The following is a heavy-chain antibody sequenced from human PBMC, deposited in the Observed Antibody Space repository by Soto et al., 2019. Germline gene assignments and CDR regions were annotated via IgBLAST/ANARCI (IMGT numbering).Heavy chain of an antibody. CDR3: AKSGVDTFGLSY. D-gene: IGHD5-18*01. CDR1: GFSFSSFW. J-gene: IGHJ4*02. Sequence: EVQLVESGGGLVQPRGSLRISCAVSGFSFSSFWMHWVRQAPGDGLVWVSRINTDGSSTSYADSVKGRFTISRDNAKNTLYLHMNSLRVEDTAMYYCAKSGVDTFGLSYWGQGTLVTVSS. V-gene: IGHV3-74*01. CDR2: INTDGSST.